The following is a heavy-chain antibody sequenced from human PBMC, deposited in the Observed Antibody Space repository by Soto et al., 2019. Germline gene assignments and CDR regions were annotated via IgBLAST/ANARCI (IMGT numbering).Heavy chain of an antibody. J-gene: IGHJ6*02. CDR3: TRLRSLDYYYYGMDV. CDR1: GFTFSNAW. CDR2: IKSKTDGGTT. Sequence: SGFTFSNAWMSWVRQAPGKGLEWVGRIKSKTDGGTTDYAAPVKGRFTISRDDSKNTLYLQMNSLKTEDTAVYYCTRLRSLDYYYYGMDVWGQGTTVTVSS. D-gene: IGHD4-17*01. V-gene: IGHV3-15*01.